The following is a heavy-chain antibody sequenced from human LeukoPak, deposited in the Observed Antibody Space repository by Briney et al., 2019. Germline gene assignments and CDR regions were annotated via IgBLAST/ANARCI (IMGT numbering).Heavy chain of an antibody. Sequence: SVKVSCKDSGGTFISYAISWVRPAPGQGLEWMGGIITIFGTANYARTLQGRVTITADESTNTAYMELSSLRSEDTAVYYCARPSYITIFGVVIRDAFEIWGQGTMVTVSS. CDR3: ARPSYITIFGVVIRDAFEI. D-gene: IGHD3-3*01. J-gene: IGHJ3*02. V-gene: IGHV1-69*13. CDR2: IITIFGTA. CDR1: GGTFISYA.